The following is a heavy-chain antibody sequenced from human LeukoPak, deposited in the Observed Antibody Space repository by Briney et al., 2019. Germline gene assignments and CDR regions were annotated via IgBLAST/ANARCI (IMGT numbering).Heavy chain of an antibody. D-gene: IGHD3-3*01. V-gene: IGHV3-23*01. Sequence: PGGSLRLSCAASGFTFSSYAMSWVRQAPGKGLEWVSAIIGSGGSTYYADSVKGRFTISRDNSKNTLYLQINSLRAEDTAVYYCAKLKTIFGVVIDYWGQGTLVTVSS. J-gene: IGHJ4*02. CDR1: GFTFSSYA. CDR2: IIGSGGST. CDR3: AKLKTIFGVVIDY.